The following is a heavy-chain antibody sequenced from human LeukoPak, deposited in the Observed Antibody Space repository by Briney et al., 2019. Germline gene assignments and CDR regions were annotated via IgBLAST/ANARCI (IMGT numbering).Heavy chain of an antibody. J-gene: IGHJ6*02. D-gene: IGHD6-13*01. CDR1: GGSVSSGSYY. Sequence: SETLSLTCTVSGGSVSSGSYYWSWIRQPPGKGLEWIGNIYYSGSTKYNLSLKSRVTISVDTSKNQFSLKLSSVTAADTAVYYCARIQEDSSSWSPYYYYYGMDVWGQGTTVTVS. CDR3: ARIQEDSSSWSPYYYYYGMDV. V-gene: IGHV4-61*01. CDR2: IYYSGST.